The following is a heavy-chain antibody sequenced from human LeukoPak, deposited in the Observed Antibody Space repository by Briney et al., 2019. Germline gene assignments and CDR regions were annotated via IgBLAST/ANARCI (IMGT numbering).Heavy chain of an antibody. V-gene: IGHV4-38-2*02. D-gene: IGHD2-8*01. J-gene: IGHJ4*02. CDR2: IYHSGNT. Sequence: PSETLSLTCTVSNYSISTGYYWGWIRQPPGKGLEWIGSIYHSGNTYYNPSLKSRVTISIDTSKNQFSLKLSSLTAADTAVYYCARVALPGVYYFDYWGQGTLVTASS. CDR3: ARVALPGVYYFDY. CDR1: NYSISTGYY.